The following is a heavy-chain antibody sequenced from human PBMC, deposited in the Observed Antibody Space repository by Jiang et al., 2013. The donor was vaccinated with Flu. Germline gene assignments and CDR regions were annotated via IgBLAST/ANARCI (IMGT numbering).Heavy chain of an antibody. Sequence: QGRVTVTRDTATTTVYMQLSSLTSEDTAVYYCARIRSCGGDCYYFDYWGQGTLVTVSS. J-gene: IGHJ4*02. CDR3: ARIRSCGGDCYYFDY. V-gene: IGHV1-46*01. D-gene: IGHD2-21*02.